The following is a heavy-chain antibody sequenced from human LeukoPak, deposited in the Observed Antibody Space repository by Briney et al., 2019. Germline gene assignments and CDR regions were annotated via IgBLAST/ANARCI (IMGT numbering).Heavy chain of an antibody. D-gene: IGHD3-9*01. CDR2: IYYSGST. Sequence: SETLSLTCTVSGGSISSFYWSWIRQPPGRGLEWIGYIYYSGSTNYNPSLKSRVTISVDTSKNQFSLRLSSVTAADTAVYYCARGGDDILTGSFDYWGQGTLVTVSS. CDR1: GGSISSFY. CDR3: ARGGDDILTGSFDY. V-gene: IGHV4-59*01. J-gene: IGHJ4*02.